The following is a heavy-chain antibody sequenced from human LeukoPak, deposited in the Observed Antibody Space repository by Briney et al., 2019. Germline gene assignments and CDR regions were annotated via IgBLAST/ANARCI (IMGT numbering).Heavy chain of an antibody. CDR1: GGSISGCSYY. CDR2: IYYSGST. Sequence: PSETLSLTCTVYGGSISGCSYYWGWIRQPPGKGLEWIGSIYYSGSTYYNPSLKSPVTISVDTSKNQFSLKLSSVTGADTAVYYCARREQWLVLARWGQGTLVTVST. J-gene: IGHJ4*02. V-gene: IGHV4-39*01. D-gene: IGHD6-19*01. CDR3: ARREQWLVLAR.